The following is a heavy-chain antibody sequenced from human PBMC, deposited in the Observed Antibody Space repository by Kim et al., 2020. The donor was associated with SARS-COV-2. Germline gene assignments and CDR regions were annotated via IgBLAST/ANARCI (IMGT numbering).Heavy chain of an antibody. CDR3: ARWSARDDILTGFDY. D-gene: IGHD3-9*01. CDR1: GGTFSSYA. J-gene: IGHJ4*02. CDR2: IIPIFGTA. Sequence: SVKVSCKASGGTFSSYAISWVRQAPGQGLEWMGGIIPIFGTANYAQKFQGRVTITADESTSTAYMELSSLRSEDTAVYYCARWSARDDILTGFDYWGQGTLVTVSS. V-gene: IGHV1-69*13.